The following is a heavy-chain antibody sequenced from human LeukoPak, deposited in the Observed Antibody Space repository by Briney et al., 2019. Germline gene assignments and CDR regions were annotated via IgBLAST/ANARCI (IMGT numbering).Heavy chain of an antibody. CDR3: ARPYYYDSRIDP. CDR1: GGSISSGDYY. V-gene: IGHV4-30-4*01. J-gene: IGHJ5*02. Sequence: SETLSLPCIVSGGSISSGDYYWSWIRQPPGKGLEWIAYMYYSGSDYYNPSLKSRVTLSADTSKNQLSLKLSSVTAADTAVYYCARPYYYDSRIDPWGQGILVTVSS. CDR2: MYYSGSD. D-gene: IGHD3-22*01.